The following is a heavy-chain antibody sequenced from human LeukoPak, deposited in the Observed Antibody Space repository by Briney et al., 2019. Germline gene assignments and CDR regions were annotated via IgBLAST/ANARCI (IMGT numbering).Heavy chain of an antibody. CDR1: GGSISSGSYY. D-gene: IGHD3-3*01. CDR3: ARAYDFPLEGYYYMDV. Sequence: SETLSLTCTVSGGSISSGSYYWSWIRQPAGKGLEWIGRIYTSGSTNYNPSLKSRVTISVDTSKNQFSLKLGSVTAADTAVYYCARAYDFPLEGYYYMDVWGKGTTVTVSS. J-gene: IGHJ6*03. CDR2: IYTSGST. V-gene: IGHV4-61*02.